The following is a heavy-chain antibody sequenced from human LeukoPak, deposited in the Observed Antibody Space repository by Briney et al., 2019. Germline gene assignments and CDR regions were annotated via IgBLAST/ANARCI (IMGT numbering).Heavy chain of an antibody. CDR3: ARSGRGTYYYFDL. CDR1: GGTFSNYA. Sequence: ASVKVSCKASGGTFSNYAISWVRQAPGQGLEWMGWISGSNGNTNYAQKFQGRVSMTADTSTSTAYMELRSLRSDDTAVYYCARSGRGTYYYFDLWGQGTLVTVSS. V-gene: IGHV1-18*01. CDR2: ISGSNGNT. J-gene: IGHJ4*02. D-gene: IGHD1-26*01.